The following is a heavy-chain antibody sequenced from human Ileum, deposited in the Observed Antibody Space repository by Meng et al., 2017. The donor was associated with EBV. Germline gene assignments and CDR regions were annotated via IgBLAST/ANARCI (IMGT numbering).Heavy chain of an antibody. J-gene: IGHJ4*02. CDR3: ARGSDYGWVF. D-gene: IGHD3-16*01. CDR2: IFHTGIT. V-gene: IGHV4-4*02. CDR1: GDSISSNYW. Sequence: QLQLQESGPGLVSPWGTLSLTCAVSGDSISSNYWWSWVRQSPGEGLDWIGEIFHTGITNYNPSLKSRVSMSIDESKNQLSLKLRSVTAADTAVYYCARGSDYGWVFGGQGTLVTVAS.